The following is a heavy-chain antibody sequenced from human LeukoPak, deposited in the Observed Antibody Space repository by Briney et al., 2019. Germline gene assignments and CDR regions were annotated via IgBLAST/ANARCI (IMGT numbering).Heavy chain of an antibody. J-gene: IGHJ4*02. CDR2: IYHSGST. V-gene: IGHV4-38-2*01. Sequence: PSETLSLTCAVSGYSISSGYYWGWIRQPPGKGLEWIGIIYHSGSTYYNQSLKSRVTISVDTSKNQFSLKLSSVTAADTAVYYCARYYYDSSGYSTADTDYWGQGTLVTVSS. CDR3: ARYYYDSSGYSTADTDY. CDR1: GYSISSGYY. D-gene: IGHD3-22*01.